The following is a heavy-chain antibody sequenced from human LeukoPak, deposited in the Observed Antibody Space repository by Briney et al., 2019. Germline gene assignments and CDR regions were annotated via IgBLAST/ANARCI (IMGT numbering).Heavy chain of an antibody. CDR3: AREVGPSTFDY. J-gene: IGHJ4*02. V-gene: IGHV4-59*01. CDR1: GGSISSYY. D-gene: IGHD1-26*01. CDR2: IYYSGST. Sequence: SETLSLTCTVSGGSISSYYWSWIRQPPGRGLEWIGYIYYSGSTNYNPSLKSRVTISVDTSKNQFSLKLSSVTAADTAVYYCAREVGPSTFDYWGQGTLVTVSS.